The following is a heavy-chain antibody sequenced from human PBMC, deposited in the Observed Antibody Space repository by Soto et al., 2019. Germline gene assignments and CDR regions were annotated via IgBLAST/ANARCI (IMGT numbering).Heavy chain of an antibody. CDR2: ITATGDRT. V-gene: IGHV3-23*01. CDR3: ATMNGYFEY. J-gene: IGHJ4*02. CDR1: GFSFSTYS. Sequence: GGSLRLSCADSGFSFSTYSMSWVRQTPGKGLEWVSAITATGDRTYYADSVTGRFIISRDNSKKTHYLQMTSLRAEDTAIYYCATMNGYFEYWGQGTPVTVSS. D-gene: IGHD3-22*01.